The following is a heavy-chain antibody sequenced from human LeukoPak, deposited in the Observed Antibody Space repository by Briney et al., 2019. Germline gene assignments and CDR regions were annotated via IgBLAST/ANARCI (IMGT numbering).Heavy chain of an antibody. D-gene: IGHD3-16*01. CDR1: GLTFSSYG. J-gene: IGHJ3*02. CDR3: ARDGAMIDAFDI. CDR2: ISYDGSNK. V-gene: IGHV3-30*03. Sequence: PGGSLRLSCAASGLTFSSYGMHWVRQAPGRGLEWVAVISYDGSNKYYADSVKGRFTISRDNSKNTLYLQMNSLRAEDTAVYYCARDGAMIDAFDIWGQGTMVTVSS.